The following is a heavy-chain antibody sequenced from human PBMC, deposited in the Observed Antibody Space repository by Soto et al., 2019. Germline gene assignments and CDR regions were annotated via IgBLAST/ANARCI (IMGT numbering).Heavy chain of an antibody. CDR1: GGTFSSYA. CDR2: IIPIFGTA. J-gene: IGHJ6*02. V-gene: IGHV1-69*12. CDR3: ARGRGTGTIFGVVSINYYGMDV. D-gene: IGHD3-3*01. Sequence: QVQLVQSGAEVKKPGSSVKVSCKASGGTFSSYAISWVRQAPGQGLEWMGGIIPIFGTANYAQKFQGRVTITADEPTSTAYMERSSLRSEDTAVYYCARGRGTGTIFGVVSINYYGMDVWGQGPTVTVSS.